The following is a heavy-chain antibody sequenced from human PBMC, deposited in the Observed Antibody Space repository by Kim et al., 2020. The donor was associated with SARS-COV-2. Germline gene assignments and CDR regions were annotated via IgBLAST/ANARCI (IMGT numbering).Heavy chain of an antibody. CDR3: ARARFGDHTGGYFDY. CDR2: MHYSGST. J-gene: IGHJ4*01. Sequence: SETLSLTCTVSGASVISGSLYWGWIRQPPGKRLEWIAYMHYSGSTNYNPSLRSRVTLSVDTSREEFSLQLRSMTAADTAVYYCARARFGDHTGGYFDYSG. CDR1: GASVISGSLY. D-gene: IGHD3-10*02. V-gene: IGHV4-61*01.